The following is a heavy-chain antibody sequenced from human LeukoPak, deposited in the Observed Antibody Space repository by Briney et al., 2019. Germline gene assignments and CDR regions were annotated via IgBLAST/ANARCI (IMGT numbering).Heavy chain of an antibody. D-gene: IGHD3-10*01. J-gene: IGHJ4*02. CDR3: AREAYYYGSGIGEY. CDR2: ISSSSSYI. V-gene: IGHV3-21*01. CDR1: GFTFSSYS. Sequence: GGALRLTCAASGFTFSSYSRNWVRQAPGKGLEWVSSISSSSSYIYYADSVKGRFTISRDNDKNSLYLQLTSLRAEDTAVYYCAREAYYYGSGIGEYWGQGTLVTVSS.